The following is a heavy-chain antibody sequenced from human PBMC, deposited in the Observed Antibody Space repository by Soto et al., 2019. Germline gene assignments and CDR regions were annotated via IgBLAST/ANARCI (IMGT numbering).Heavy chain of an antibody. CDR2: ITTNGGST. CDR3: VRQYYDFWSGYFEH. D-gene: IGHD3-3*01. J-gene: IGHJ4*02. V-gene: IGHV3-23*01. Sequence: GGSLRLSCAASGFTFSSYAMRWVRQAPGKGLEWVSGITTNGGSTYYTDSVKGRFTISRDNSKNTLYLQMNGLRGEDTAVYYCVRQYYDFWSGYFEHWGQGTLVTGSS. CDR1: GFTFSSYA.